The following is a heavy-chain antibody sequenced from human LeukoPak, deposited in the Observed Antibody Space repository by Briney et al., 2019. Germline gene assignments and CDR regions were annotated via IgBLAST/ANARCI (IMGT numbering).Heavy chain of an antibody. D-gene: IGHD3-3*01. CDR2: ISSSSSTI. CDR1: GFTFSSYS. Sequence: GGSLRLSCAASGFTFSSYSVNWVRQAPGKGLEWVSYISSSSSTIYYADSVKGRFTISRDNAKNSLYLQMNSLRAEDTAVYYCARDPGITIFGVAEYYFDYWGQGTLVTVSS. J-gene: IGHJ4*02. CDR3: ARDPGITIFGVAEYYFDY. V-gene: IGHV3-48*04.